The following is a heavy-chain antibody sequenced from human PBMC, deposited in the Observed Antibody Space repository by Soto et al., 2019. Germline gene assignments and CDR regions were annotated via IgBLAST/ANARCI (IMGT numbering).Heavy chain of an antibody. CDR1: GGSISSYY. J-gene: IGHJ5*02. CDR2: IYYSGST. D-gene: IGHD3-9*01. Sequence: PSETLSLTCTVSGGSISSYYWSWIRQPPGKGLEWIGYIYYSGSTNYNPSLKSRVTISVDTSKNQFSLKLSSVTAADTAVYYCARGQYYDILTGYYANNWFDPWGQGTLVTVSS. V-gene: IGHV4-59*01. CDR3: ARGQYYDILTGYYANNWFDP.